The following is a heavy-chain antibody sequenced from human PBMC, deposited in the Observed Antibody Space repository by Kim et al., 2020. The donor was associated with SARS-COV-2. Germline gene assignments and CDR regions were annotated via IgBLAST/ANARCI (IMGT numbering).Heavy chain of an antibody. Sequence: TLSLTCTVSGGSISSGGYYWSWIRQHPGKGLEWIGYIYYSGSTYYNPSLKSRVTISVDTSKNQFSLKLSSVTAADTAVYYCARLWFGELSEPYNWFDPWGQGTLVTVSS. CDR1: GGSISSGGYY. CDR2: IYYSGST. D-gene: IGHD3-10*01. V-gene: IGHV4-31*03. J-gene: IGHJ5*02. CDR3: ARLWFGELSEPYNWFDP.